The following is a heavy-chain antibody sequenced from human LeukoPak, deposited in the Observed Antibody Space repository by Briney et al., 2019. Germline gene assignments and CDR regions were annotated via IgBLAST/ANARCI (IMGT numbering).Heavy chain of an antibody. CDR1: GFTFTSSW. Sequence: GGSLRLSCAASGFTFTSSWMSWVRQTPGKGLEWVAVISYDGSNKYYADSVKGRFTISRDNSKNTLYLQMNSLRAEDTAVYYCARDRRDGYNTYWYFDLWGRGTLVTVSS. J-gene: IGHJ2*01. V-gene: IGHV3-30*03. CDR2: ISYDGSNK. D-gene: IGHD5-24*01. CDR3: ARDRRDGYNTYWYFDL.